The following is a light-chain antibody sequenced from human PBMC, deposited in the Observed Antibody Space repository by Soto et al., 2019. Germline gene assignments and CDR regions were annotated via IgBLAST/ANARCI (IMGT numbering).Light chain of an antibody. Sequence: ESVVTQSTAALSVSPGERATLSCRASQSVSNRLAWYQQKPGQAPRLLIYGASTRAAGIPDRFSGSGSGTDFTLTITRLEPEDSAVYFCQQYTGPPTTFGQGTRLEIK. V-gene: IGKV3-20*01. CDR2: GAS. J-gene: IGKJ5*01. CDR1: QSVSNR. CDR3: QQYTGPPTT.